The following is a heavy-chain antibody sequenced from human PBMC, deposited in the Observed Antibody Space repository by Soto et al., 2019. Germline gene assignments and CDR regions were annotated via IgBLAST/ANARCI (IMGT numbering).Heavy chain of an antibody. CDR2: IYYSGST. Sequence: SETLSLTCTVSGGSVSSYYWAWIRQSPGKALEWIGYIYYSGSTKYNPSLKSRVTMSVDTSNNQFSLKLSSVTAADTAVYYCARHRYCSGATCYHLDNWFDPWGQGTLVTVSS. J-gene: IGHJ5*02. CDR1: GGSVSSYY. CDR3: ARHRYCSGATCYHLDNWFDP. D-gene: IGHD2-15*01. V-gene: IGHV4-59*08.